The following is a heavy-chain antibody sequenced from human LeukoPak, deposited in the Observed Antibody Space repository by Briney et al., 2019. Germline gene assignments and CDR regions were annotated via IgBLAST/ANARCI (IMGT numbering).Heavy chain of an antibody. CDR2: INPSGGST. Sequence: ASVKVSCKASGYTFTSYGISWVRQAPGQGLEWMGIINPSGGSTNYAQKLQGRVTMTTDTSTSTAYMELRSLRSDDTAVYYCARGRSIWFGELLPFDYWGQGTLVTVSS. V-gene: IGHV1-18*01. J-gene: IGHJ4*02. D-gene: IGHD3-10*01. CDR3: ARGRSIWFGELLPFDY. CDR1: GYTFTSYG.